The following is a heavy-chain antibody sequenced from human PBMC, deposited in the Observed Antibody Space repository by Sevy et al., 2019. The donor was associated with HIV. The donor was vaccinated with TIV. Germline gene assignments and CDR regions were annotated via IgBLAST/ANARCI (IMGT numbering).Heavy chain of an antibody. D-gene: IGHD3-3*01. V-gene: IGHV3-23*01. CDR2: ISGSGVST. Sequence: GGSLRLSCAASGFTFSSYAMSWVRQAPGKGLEWVSAISGSGVSTYYADSVKGRFTISRDNSKNTLYLQMNSLRAEDTAVFYCAKGPEDYDFWSGYYDWYFDLWGRGTLVTVSS. J-gene: IGHJ2*01. CDR1: GFTFSSYA. CDR3: AKGPEDYDFWSGYYDWYFDL.